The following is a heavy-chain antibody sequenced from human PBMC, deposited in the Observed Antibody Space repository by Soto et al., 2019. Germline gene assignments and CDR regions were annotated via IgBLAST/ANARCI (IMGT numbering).Heavy chain of an antibody. V-gene: IGHV3-23*04. J-gene: IGHJ6*02. CDR1: GFNFSTYA. Sequence: EVQLVESGGGLVQPGGSLRLSCAASGFNFSTYAINWVRQAPGKGLEWVSAISAGGYNTDYADSVKGRFTISRDNSKNTLYLQMNSLSAEDTAVYYCAKDHTVYSGYDYYYGMDVWGQGTTVTVSS. D-gene: IGHD1-26*01. CDR3: AKDHTVYSGYDYYYGMDV. CDR2: ISAGGYNT.